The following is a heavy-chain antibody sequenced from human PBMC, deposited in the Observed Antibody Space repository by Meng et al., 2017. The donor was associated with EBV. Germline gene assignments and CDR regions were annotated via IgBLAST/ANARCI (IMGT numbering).Heavy chain of an antibody. CDR1: GYAFTSYI. D-gene: IGHD2-21*01. V-gene: IGHV1-3*01. CDR3: VRGPPVGVPGPGDY. Sequence: QVQLVQSGAGVKNPGASVKVSCKASGYAFTSYILHWVRQAPGQRLEWMGWINVGVGYTKYSQKFQGRVTISSDTSATTGYMELSSLRSEDMAVYYCVRGPPVGVPGPGDYWGQGTLVTVSS. J-gene: IGHJ4*02. CDR2: INVGVGYT.